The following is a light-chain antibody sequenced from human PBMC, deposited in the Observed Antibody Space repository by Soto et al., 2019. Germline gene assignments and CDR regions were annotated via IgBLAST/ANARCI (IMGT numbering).Light chain of an antibody. CDR2: DVN. V-gene: IGLV2-14*01. CDR3: CSYTSSSTLYV. CDR1: NSDVGRYNY. Sequence: QSALTQPASVSGSPGQSITISCTGTNSDVGRYNYVSWYQQHPGKAPKVMIYDVNNRPSGVSNRFSGSKSGNTASLTISGLQAEDEADYYCCSYTSSSTLYVFGTGTKLTVL. J-gene: IGLJ1*01.